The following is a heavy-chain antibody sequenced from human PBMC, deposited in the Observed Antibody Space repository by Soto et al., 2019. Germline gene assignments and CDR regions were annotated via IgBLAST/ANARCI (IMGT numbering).Heavy chain of an antibody. D-gene: IGHD4-4*01. V-gene: IGHV3-23*01. J-gene: IGHJ6*02. Sequence: EVQLLESGGGLVQPGGSLRLSCAASGFTFSSYAMSWVRQAPGKGLEWVSAISGSGGSTYYADSVKGRFTISRDNSKNTLYLQMNSLRAEDTAVYYCAKDSDSNYFAYYYYGMDVLGQGTTVTVSS. CDR2: ISGSGGST. CDR1: GFTFSSYA. CDR3: AKDSDSNYFAYYYYGMDV.